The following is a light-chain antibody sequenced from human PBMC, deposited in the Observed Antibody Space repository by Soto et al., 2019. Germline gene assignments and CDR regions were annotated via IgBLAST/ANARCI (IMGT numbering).Light chain of an antibody. CDR2: DAS. J-gene: IGKJ4*01. CDR1: QSVSSY. CDR3: QHRSNWLA. V-gene: IGKV3-11*01. Sequence: EIVLTQSPATLSFAPCEIATLSCRASQSVSSYLAWYQQKPGQAPRLLIYDASNRATGIPARFSGSGSGTDFTLTITSLEPEDFAVYYCQHRSNWLAFGGGTKVDIK.